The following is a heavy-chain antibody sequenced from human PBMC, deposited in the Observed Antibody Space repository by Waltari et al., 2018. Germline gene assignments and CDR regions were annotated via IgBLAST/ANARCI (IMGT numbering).Heavy chain of an antibody. V-gene: IGHV3-7*01. CDR1: GFTFSRNG. D-gene: IGHD5-12*01. CDR2: INEDGSEK. Sequence: EVQLVESGGGLVQPGGSLRLSCEVSGFTFSRNGMSWVRQAPGKGRGWVAKINEDGSEKYYVDSVKGRFTISRDNAKSSLLLQVNSLRGEDTGVYYCVRDREYSLDYWGQGTLVTVSS. J-gene: IGHJ4*02. CDR3: VRDREYSLDY.